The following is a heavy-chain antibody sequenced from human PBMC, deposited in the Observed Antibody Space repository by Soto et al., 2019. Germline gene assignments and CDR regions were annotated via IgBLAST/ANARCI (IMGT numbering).Heavy chain of an antibody. Sequence: GGSLRLSCAASGFTFSDYYMSWIRQAPGKGLEWVSYISSSGSTIYYADSVKGRFTISRDNAKNSLYLQMNSLRAEDTAVYYCARDRLLPYSSLYYMDVWGKGTTVTVSS. V-gene: IGHV3-11*01. J-gene: IGHJ6*03. D-gene: IGHD6-13*01. CDR3: ARDRLLPYSSLYYMDV. CDR1: GFTFSDYY. CDR2: ISSSGSTI.